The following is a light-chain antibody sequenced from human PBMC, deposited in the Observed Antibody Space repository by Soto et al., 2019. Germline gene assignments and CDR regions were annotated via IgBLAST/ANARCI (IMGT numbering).Light chain of an antibody. CDR1: SSDVGAYKY. CDR2: EVS. J-gene: IGLJ3*02. V-gene: IGLV2-8*01. CDR3: TSYVGSDIWV. Sequence: QSVLTQPPSASGSPGQSVTISCTGTSSDVGAYKYVSWYQQYPGKAPKLMIYEVSQRPSGVPDRFSGSKSGNTASLTVSGLQDEDEADYYCTSYVGSDIWVFGGGTKLTVL.